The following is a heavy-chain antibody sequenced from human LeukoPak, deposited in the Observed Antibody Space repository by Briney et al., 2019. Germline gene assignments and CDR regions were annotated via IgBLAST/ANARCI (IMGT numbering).Heavy chain of an antibody. CDR1: GYTFTSYY. CDR3: ARRDFWSGMNNWFDP. D-gene: IGHD3-3*01. Sequence: SVKVSCKASGYTFTSYYMHWVRQAPGQGLEWMGGIIPIFGTANYAQKFQGRVTITADESTSTAYMELSSLRSEDTAVYYCARRDFWSGMNNWFDPWGQGTLVTVSS. V-gene: IGHV1-69*13. J-gene: IGHJ5*02. CDR2: IIPIFGTA.